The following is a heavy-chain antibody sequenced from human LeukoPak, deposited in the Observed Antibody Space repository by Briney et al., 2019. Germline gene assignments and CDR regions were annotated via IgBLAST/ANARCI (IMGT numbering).Heavy chain of an antibody. J-gene: IGHJ6*03. V-gene: IGHV4-59*08. D-gene: IGHD6-6*01. Sequence: SETLSLTCTVSGGSISKYYWSWIRQPPGKGLEWLGYIYYNGSTYYNPSLKSRVTISVDTSKNQFSLKLSSVTAADTAVYYCARLIKNSSSSSGGFYYYYYYMDVWGKGTTVTVSS. CDR2: IYYNGST. CDR1: GGSISKYY. CDR3: ARLIKNSSSSSGGFYYYYYYMDV.